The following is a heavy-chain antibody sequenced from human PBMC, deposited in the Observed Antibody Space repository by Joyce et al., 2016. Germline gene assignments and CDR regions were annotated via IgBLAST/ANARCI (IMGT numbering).Heavy chain of an antibody. CDR2: IKPANRGT. D-gene: IGHD2-15*01. CDR1: RHKFTDYY. V-gene: IGHV1-2*04. CDR3: ARWGYSSGEYPPLYAFDV. Sequence: QVQLAQSGPEVKKPGASVMVSCETSRHKFTDYYIHWLRQAPGQGPEWMGWIKPANRGTKEAQKFEGWVTVTREASSTYIELSRLKSGDTAVYYCARWGYSSGEYPPLYAFDVWGKGTTVIVSS. J-gene: IGHJ6*04.